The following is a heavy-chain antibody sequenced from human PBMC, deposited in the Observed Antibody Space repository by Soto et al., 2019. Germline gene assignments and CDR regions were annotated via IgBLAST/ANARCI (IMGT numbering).Heavy chain of an antibody. V-gene: IGHV3-13*05. D-gene: IGHD2-15*01. CDR1: GFTFSDYD. CDR2: IGAARDP. Sequence: GGYLRLSYTASGFTFSDYDMHWVRQGSGKGLEWVSTIGAARDPYYTGSVKGRFTTSRENARNSMFLRMNSVTVGDTAVYYCARAYSGLLPRRADHYYVLAFCGQGTIVIVS. J-gene: IGHJ6*02. CDR3: ARAYSGLLPRRADHYYVLAF.